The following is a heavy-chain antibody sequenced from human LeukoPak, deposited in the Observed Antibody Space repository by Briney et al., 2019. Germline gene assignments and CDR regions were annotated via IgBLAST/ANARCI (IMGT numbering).Heavy chain of an antibody. Sequence: SETLSLTCTVSGGSISSSSYYWGWIRQPPGKGLEWIGSIYYSGSTYYNPSLKSRVTISVDTSKNQFSLKLSSVTAADTAVYYCARLRVVRGVIDPDSDYWGQRTLVTVSS. CDR1: GGSISSSSYY. J-gene: IGHJ4*02. CDR3: ARLRVVRGVIDPDSDY. D-gene: IGHD3-10*01. CDR2: IYYSGST. V-gene: IGHV4-39*01.